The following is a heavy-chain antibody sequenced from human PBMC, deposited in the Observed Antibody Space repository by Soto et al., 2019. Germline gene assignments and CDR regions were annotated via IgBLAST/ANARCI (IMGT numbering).Heavy chain of an antibody. CDR1: CGSISSGGYY. CDR2: IYYSGST. J-gene: IGHJ4*02. D-gene: IGHD3-22*01. V-gene: IGHV4-31*03. Sequence: PSETLSRTCTVSCGSISSGGYYWSWIRQHPGKGLEWIGYIYYSGSTYYNPSLKSRVTISVDTSKNQFSLKLSSVTAADTAVYYCAREAHDSSGYYYPHFDYWGQGTLVTVSS. CDR3: AREAHDSSGYYYPHFDY.